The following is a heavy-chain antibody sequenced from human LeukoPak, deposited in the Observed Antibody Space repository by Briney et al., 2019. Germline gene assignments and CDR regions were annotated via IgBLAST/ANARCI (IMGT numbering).Heavy chain of an antibody. Sequence: SETLSLTCTVSGGSISSGGYYWSWIRQHPGKGLEWIGYIYYSGSTYYNPSLKSRVTISVDTSKNQFSLKLSSVTAADTAVYYCAREDDSSGYYYVGSAFDIWGQGTMVTVSS. D-gene: IGHD3-22*01. CDR3: AREDDSSGYYYVGSAFDI. CDR1: GGSISSGGYY. CDR2: IYYSGST. J-gene: IGHJ3*02. V-gene: IGHV4-31*03.